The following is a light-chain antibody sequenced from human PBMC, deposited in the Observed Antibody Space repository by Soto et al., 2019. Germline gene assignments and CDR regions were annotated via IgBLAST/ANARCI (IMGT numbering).Light chain of an antibody. Sequence: QSALTQPASVSGSPRQSVTLSCTGTSSDVGSYDHVSWYPHHPGKAPKLITYDATVRPSGISPRFSGSKSDNTPSLAVSGLQPEDEADYYCSSYTNKDTLLFGGGTKLTVL. CDR1: SSDVGSYDH. CDR3: SSYTNKDTLL. V-gene: IGLV2-14*03. CDR2: DAT. J-gene: IGLJ3*02.